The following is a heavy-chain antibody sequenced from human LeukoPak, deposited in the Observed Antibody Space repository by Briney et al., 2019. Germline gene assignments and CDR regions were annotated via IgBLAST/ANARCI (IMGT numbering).Heavy chain of an antibody. CDR3: AKVHGSSSSFDY. V-gene: IGHV3-30*18. CDR1: GFTFSSYG. Sequence: GGSLRLSCAASGFTFSSYGVHWVRQAPGKGLEWVAVISYDGSNKYYADSVKGRFTISRDNSKNTLYLQMNSLRAEDTAVYYCAKVHGSSSSFDYWGQGTLVTVSS. J-gene: IGHJ4*02. CDR2: ISYDGSNK. D-gene: IGHD6-13*01.